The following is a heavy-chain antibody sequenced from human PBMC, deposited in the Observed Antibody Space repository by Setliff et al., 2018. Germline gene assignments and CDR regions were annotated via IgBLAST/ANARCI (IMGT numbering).Heavy chain of an antibody. Sequence: GGSLRLSCGASGFIFNTYGMHWVRQAPGRGLEWVAFIQYDGIKTFHADSVQGRLSISRDNSKNTLYLQMSSLRAEDTAVYYCARGNDRFDSSSDYSGYYYMDVWGKGTTVTVSS. J-gene: IGHJ6*03. CDR2: IQYDGIKT. CDR1: GFIFNTYG. CDR3: ARGNDRFDSSSDYSGYYYMDV. D-gene: IGHD3-22*01. V-gene: IGHV3-30*02.